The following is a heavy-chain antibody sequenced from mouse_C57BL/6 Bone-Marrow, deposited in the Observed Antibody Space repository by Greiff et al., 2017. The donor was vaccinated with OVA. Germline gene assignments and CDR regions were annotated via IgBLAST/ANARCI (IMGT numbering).Heavy chain of an antibody. D-gene: IGHD4-1*01. V-gene: IGHV1-26*01. Sequence: EVQLQQSGPELVKPGASVKISCKASGYTFTDYYMNWVKQSHGKSLEWIGDINPNNGGTSYNQKFKGKATLTVDKSSSTAYMELRSLTSEDSAVYYCVELGLGWYFDVWGTGTTVTVSS. J-gene: IGHJ1*03. CDR2: INPNNGGT. CDR3: VELGLGWYFDV. CDR1: GYTFTDYY.